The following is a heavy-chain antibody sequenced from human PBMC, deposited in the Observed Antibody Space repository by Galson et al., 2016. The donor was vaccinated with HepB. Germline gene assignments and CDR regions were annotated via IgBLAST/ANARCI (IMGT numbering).Heavy chain of an antibody. J-gene: IGHJ5*02. V-gene: IGHV5-51*01. CDR2: IYPGDSDT. CDR1: GYTFTNYW. CDR3: VKGGSTTWPPNWFDT. Sequence: QSGAEVKKPGESLKISCKVSGYTFTNYWIGWVRQMPGKGLEWMGIIYPGDSDTRYSPSFQGQVTISADKSISTAYLQWTSLTTEDTAVYHCVKGGSTTWPPNWFDTWGQGTRVIVSS. D-gene: IGHD2-15*01.